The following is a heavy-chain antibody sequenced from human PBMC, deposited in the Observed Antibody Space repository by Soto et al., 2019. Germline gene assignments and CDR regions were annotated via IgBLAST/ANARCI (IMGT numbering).Heavy chain of an antibody. Sequence: EVQLVESGGGLVQPGGSLRLSCGASGFTFSSYNMHWVRQGPGKGLVWVSRINSDGSNTRYADSVKGRFTISRDNAKNTLYLQMNSLRVEDTAIYYCERGGAVSSGWYDGHWGQGTLVTVSS. D-gene: IGHD6-19*01. CDR2: INSDGSNT. CDR1: GFTFSSYN. CDR3: ERGGAVSSGWYDGH. J-gene: IGHJ4*02. V-gene: IGHV3-74*01.